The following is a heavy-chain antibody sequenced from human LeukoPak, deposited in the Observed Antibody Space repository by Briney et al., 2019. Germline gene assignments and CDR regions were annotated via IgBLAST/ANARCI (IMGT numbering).Heavy chain of an antibody. CDR2: IHHTGST. CDR3: ARARVGSTYYSFYYLDV. CDR1: GGPFSDHY. J-gene: IGHJ6*03. D-gene: IGHD1-26*01. Sequence: PSETLSLTCAVYGGPFSDHYWSWIRQPPGKGLEWIGEIHHTGSTNYNASLNSRVTMSVDTSKNQFSLSLASVTAADTAVYYCARARVGSTYYSFYYLDVRGEGTTVTVSS. V-gene: IGHV4-34*01.